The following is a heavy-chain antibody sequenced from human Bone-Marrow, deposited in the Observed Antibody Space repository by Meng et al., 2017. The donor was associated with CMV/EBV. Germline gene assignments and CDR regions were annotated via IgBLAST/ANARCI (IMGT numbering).Heavy chain of an antibody. Sequence: SETLSLTCAVYGGSFSGYYWTWIRQPPGKGLEWIGEINHSESTSYNPSLKSRVTISVDTSKNQFSLKLSSVTAADTAVYYCATGDVGQQLILNYWGQGTLVTFPS. V-gene: IGHV4-34*01. D-gene: IGHD6-13*01. J-gene: IGHJ4*02. CDR1: GGSFSGYY. CDR2: INHSEST. CDR3: ATGDVGQQLILNY.